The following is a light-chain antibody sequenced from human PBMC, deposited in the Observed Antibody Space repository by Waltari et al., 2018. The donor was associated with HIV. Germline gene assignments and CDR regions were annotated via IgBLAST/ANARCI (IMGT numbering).Light chain of an antibody. Sequence: QSVLTQPPSVSEAPRQRVTISCSGSSSTLGSNPVNWYQQVPGKAPKLLIYFDDLLASGISDRFSVSKSGTSASLAIRGLQSEDEADYYCAAWDDSLNGYVFGSGTTVTVL. CDR1: SSTLGSNP. CDR3: AAWDDSLNGYV. J-gene: IGLJ1*01. CDR2: FDD. V-gene: IGLV1-36*01.